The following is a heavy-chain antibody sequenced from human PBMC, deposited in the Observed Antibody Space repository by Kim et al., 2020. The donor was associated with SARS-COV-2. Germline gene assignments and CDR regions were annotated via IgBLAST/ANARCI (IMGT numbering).Heavy chain of an antibody. D-gene: IGHD6-19*01. CDR2: T. CDR3: AREQWLYAFDI. V-gene: IGHV5-51*01. J-gene: IGHJ3*02. Sequence: TRYSPSIPGQVTISADKSSSTAYLQWSSLKAADTAMYYCAREQWLYAFDIRGQGTMVTVSS.